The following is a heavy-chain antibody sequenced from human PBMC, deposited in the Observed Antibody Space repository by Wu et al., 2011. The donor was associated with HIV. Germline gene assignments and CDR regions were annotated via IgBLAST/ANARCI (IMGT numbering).Heavy chain of an antibody. CDR3: ARLRTSSDGTVGARIGGYHYYGMDV. CDR1: GRGFPTSI. Sequence: QVQLVQSAAEVKKPGSSVRVSCKASGRGFPTSIVTWVRQAPGQGLEWLGWINGYNGNSRYRQNFQGRVTLSADTSTSAAYMELSSLTSEDTAIYYCARLRTSSDGTVGARIGGYHYYGMDVWGQGTTVTVSS. CDR2: INGYNGNS. V-gene: IGHV1-18*01. J-gene: IGHJ6*02. D-gene: IGHD1-26*01.